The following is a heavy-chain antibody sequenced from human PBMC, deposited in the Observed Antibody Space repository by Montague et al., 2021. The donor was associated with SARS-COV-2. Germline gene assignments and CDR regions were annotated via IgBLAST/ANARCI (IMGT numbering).Heavy chain of an antibody. Sequence: SETLSLTCTVSGGSISSSSYYWGWIRQPPGKGLEWIGSIYYSGSTYYNPSLKSRVTISVDTSKNQSSLKLSSVTAADTAVYYCARHCVVRGVSAGWFDPWGQGTLVTASS. CDR2: IYYSGST. D-gene: IGHD3-10*01. CDR1: GGSISSSSYY. CDR3: ARHCVVRGVSAGWFDP. V-gene: IGHV4-39*01. J-gene: IGHJ5*02.